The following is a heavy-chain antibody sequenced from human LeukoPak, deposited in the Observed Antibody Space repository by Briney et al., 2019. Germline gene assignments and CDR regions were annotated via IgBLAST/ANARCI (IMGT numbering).Heavy chain of an antibody. V-gene: IGHV1-46*01. J-gene: IGHJ6*03. CDR3: ARDSAYCGGDCYSNYYYYYMDV. Sequence: ASVKVSCKASGYTFTSYYMHWVRQAPGQGLEWMGIINPSGGSTSYAQKFQGRVTMTRDMSTSTVYMELSSLRSEDTAVYYCARDSAYCGGDCYSNYYYYYMDVWGKGTTVTVSS. D-gene: IGHD2-21*02. CDR2: INPSGGST. CDR1: GYTFTSYY.